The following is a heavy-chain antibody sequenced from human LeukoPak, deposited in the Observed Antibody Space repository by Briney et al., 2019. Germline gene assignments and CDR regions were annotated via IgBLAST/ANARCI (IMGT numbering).Heavy chain of an antibody. CDR1: GYTFTSYS. D-gene: IGHD6-19*01. J-gene: IGHJ4*02. CDR2: ISVYNGNT. CDR3: ARDSRYSSGWYDY. Sequence: GASVKVSCKASGYTFTSYSISWVRQAPGQGLEWMGWISVYNGNTNSAQKLQDRVTMTTDTSTSTAYMELRSLGSDDTAVYYCARDSRYSSGWYDYWGQGTLVTVSS. V-gene: IGHV1-18*01.